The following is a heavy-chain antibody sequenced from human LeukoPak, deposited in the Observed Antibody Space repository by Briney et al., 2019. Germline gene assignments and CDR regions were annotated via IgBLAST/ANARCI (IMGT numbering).Heavy chain of an antibody. V-gene: IGHV3-21*01. CDR1: GFTFSSYS. CDR2: ISSSSSYI. CDR3: ARVFESRVSVRGVIKYYFDY. D-gene: IGHD3-10*01. Sequence: PGGSLRLSCAASGFTFSSYSMNWVRQAPGKGLEWVSSISSSSSYIYYADSVKGRFTISRDNAKNSLYLQMNSLRAEDTAVYYCARVFESRVSVRGVIKYYFDYWGRGTLVTVSS. J-gene: IGHJ4*02.